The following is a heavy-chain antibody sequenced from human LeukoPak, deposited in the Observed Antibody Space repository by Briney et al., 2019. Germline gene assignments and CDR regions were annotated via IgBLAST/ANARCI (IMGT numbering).Heavy chain of an antibody. V-gene: IGHV4-39*01. CDR1: SGSISTSNYY. CDR2: IFYSGST. CDR3: ARRGYYYDSSGYFDY. Sequence: SETLSLTCTVSSGSISTSNYYWGWVRQPPGTALEWLGNIFYSGSTYYSPSLKSRVTISLDTSRNQFSLKLNSVTAADTAVYYCARRGYYYDSSGYFDYWGQGTLVTVSS. D-gene: IGHD3-22*01. J-gene: IGHJ4*02.